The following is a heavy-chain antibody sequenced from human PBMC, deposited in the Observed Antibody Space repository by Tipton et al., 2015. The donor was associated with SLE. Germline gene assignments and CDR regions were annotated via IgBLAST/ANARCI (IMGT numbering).Heavy chain of an antibody. CDR3: AKDPYSSWRGY. Sequence: GSLRLSCAASGFTFSDYYMSWIRQAPGKGLEWVSYISSSSSYTNYADSVKGRFTISRDNSKNTLYLQMNSLRAEDTAVYYCAKDPYSSWRGYWGQGTPVTVSS. V-gene: IGHV3-11*05. D-gene: IGHD6-13*01. CDR2: ISSSSSYT. J-gene: IGHJ4*02. CDR1: GFTFSDYY.